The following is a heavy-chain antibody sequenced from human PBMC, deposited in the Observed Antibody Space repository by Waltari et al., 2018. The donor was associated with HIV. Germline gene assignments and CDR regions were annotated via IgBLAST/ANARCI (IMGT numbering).Heavy chain of an antibody. CDR3: ARAGSVFGTSPYGMDV. J-gene: IGHJ6*02. Sequence: QVQLQESGPGLVKPSQTLSLTCTVSGGSISSGDYYWSWIRQPPGKGLEWIGYIYYSGSTYYNPSLKSRGTIAVDTSKNQFSLKLSSVRAADTAVYYCARAGSVFGTSPYGMDVWGQGTTVTVSS. CDR2: IYYSGST. D-gene: IGHD2-2*01. V-gene: IGHV4-30-4*01. CDR1: GGSISSGDYY.